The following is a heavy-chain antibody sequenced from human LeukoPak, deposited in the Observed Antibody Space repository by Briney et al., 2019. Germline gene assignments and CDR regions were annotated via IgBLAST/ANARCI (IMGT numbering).Heavy chain of an antibody. CDR1: GGSLSSYY. CDR2: IYYSGST. Sequence: SETLSLTCTVSGGSLSSYYWSWLRQPPGKGLEWIGYIYYSGSTNYNPSLKSRVTISVDTSKNQFSLKLSSVTAADTAVYYCAREGNYGDLYFDYWGQGTLVTVSS. J-gene: IGHJ4*02. CDR3: AREGNYGDLYFDY. D-gene: IGHD4-17*01. V-gene: IGHV4-59*01.